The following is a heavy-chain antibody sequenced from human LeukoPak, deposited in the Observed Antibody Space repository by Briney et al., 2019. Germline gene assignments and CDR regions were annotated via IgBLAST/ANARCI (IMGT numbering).Heavy chain of an antibody. V-gene: IGHV3-23*01. D-gene: IGHD3-3*01. CDR3: AKDYDFWSGYYTIPPLFDY. CDR2: ISGSGGST. J-gene: IGHJ4*02. Sequence: GGSLRLSCAASGFTFSSYAMSWVRQAPGKGLEVVSAISGSGGSTYYADSVKGRFTISRDNSKNTLYLQMNSLRAEDTAVYYCAKDYDFWSGYYTIPPLFDYWGQGTLVTVSS. CDR1: GFTFSSYA.